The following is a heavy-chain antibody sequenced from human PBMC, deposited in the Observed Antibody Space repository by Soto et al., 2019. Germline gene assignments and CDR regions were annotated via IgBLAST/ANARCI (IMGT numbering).Heavy chain of an antibody. Sequence: ASVKVSCKASGYTFTTHDINWVRQAAGQGLVWMGWMNPNSGNRGYAQKFQDRVTMTRDTSISTAYMELSDLRSEDTAVYYCAGGQYFSDSSGYNDYWGQGTQVTVSS. V-gene: IGHV1-8*02. CDR3: AGGQYFSDSSGYNDY. CDR2: MNPNSGNR. CDR1: GYTFTTHD. J-gene: IGHJ4*02. D-gene: IGHD3-22*01.